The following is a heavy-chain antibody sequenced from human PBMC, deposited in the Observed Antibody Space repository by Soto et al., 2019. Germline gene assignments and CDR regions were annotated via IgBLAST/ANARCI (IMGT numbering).Heavy chain of an antibody. D-gene: IGHD6-19*01. CDR3: ARDRGVAPPVAGNTHYYYYMGV. Sequence: QDQLVQSGVEVKKPGASVKVSCKASGYSFTNYGITWVRQAPGQGFEWMGWISAYNGNTKYAQKLQGRVTMTTDASTSTAYLELRSLTSDDTAVYYCARDRGVAPPVAGNTHYYYYMGVWGKGTTVTVSS. V-gene: IGHV1-18*01. CDR2: ISAYNGNT. CDR1: GYSFTNYG. J-gene: IGHJ6*03.